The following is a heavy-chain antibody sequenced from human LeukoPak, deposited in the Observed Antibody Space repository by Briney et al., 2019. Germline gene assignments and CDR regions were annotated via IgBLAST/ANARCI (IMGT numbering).Heavy chain of an antibody. CDR3: AELGITMIGGV. Sequence: GGSLRLSCAASGLTVSSNYMNWVRQAPGKGLEWVSVIYSGGSTYYADSVKGRFTISRDNAKNSLYLQMNSLRAEDTAVYYCAELGITMIGGVWGKGTTVTISS. CDR2: IYSGGST. D-gene: IGHD3-10*02. V-gene: IGHV3-66*01. J-gene: IGHJ6*04. CDR1: GLTVSSNY.